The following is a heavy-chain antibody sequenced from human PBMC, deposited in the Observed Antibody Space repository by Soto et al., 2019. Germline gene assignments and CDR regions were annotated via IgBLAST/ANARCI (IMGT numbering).Heavy chain of an antibody. CDR1: GDSVSSNSAA. Sequence: SQTLSLTCAISGDSVSSNSAAWNWIRQSPSRGLEWLGRTYYRSKWYNDYAVSVKSRITINPDTSKNQFSLQPNSVTPEDTAVYYCARGPLSPYSSGSFDYWGQGTLVTVSS. V-gene: IGHV6-1*01. D-gene: IGHD6-19*01. CDR2: TYYRSKWYN. J-gene: IGHJ4*02. CDR3: ARGPLSPYSSGSFDY.